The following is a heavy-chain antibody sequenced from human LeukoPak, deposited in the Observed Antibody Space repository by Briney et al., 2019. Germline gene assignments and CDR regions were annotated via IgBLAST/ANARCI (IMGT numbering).Heavy chain of an antibody. V-gene: IGHV3-13*01. D-gene: IGHD2-15*01. Sequence: HGGSLRLSCAASGFTFTTYDMHWVRQATGKGLEWVSAIGTTGDTYYPGSVKGRFTISRENAKNSLYLQMYSLRAGDTAVYYCARDRGGGHMDVWGKGTTVTISS. CDR2: IGTTGDT. CDR3: ARDRGGGHMDV. J-gene: IGHJ6*03. CDR1: GFTFTTYD.